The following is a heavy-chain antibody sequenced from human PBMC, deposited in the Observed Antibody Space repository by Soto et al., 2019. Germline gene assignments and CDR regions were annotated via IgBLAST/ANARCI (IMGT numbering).Heavy chain of an antibody. D-gene: IGHD6-19*01. Sequence: SSETLSLTCTVSGGSISSYYWSWIRQPPGKGLEWIGYIYYSGSTNYNPSLKSRFTISRDNAKNSLYLQMNSLRAEDTAVYYCARAYNSAFDFWGQGTLVTVSS. CDR1: GGSISSYY. J-gene: IGHJ4*02. CDR2: IYYSGST. CDR3: ARAYNSAFDF. V-gene: IGHV4-59*12.